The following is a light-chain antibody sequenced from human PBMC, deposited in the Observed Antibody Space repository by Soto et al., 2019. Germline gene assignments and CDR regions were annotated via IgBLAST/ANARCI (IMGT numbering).Light chain of an antibody. V-gene: IGKV3-20*01. CDR2: GAS. J-gene: IGKJ5*01. CDR3: QQSGNSPLT. Sequence: EIVLTQSRGAQCLAAGERSTLSCRASQSVSSTYLAWYQQKPGQAPRLLIYGASSRATGIPDRFSGSGSGTDFTLTISRLEPEDFAVYFCQQSGNSPLTFGQGTRLEIK. CDR1: QSVSSTY.